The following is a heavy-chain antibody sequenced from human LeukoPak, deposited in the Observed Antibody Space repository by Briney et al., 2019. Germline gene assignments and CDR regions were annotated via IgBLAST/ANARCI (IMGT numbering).Heavy chain of an antibody. D-gene: IGHD2-2*01. J-gene: IGHJ4*02. CDR2: ISGSGDST. V-gene: IGHV3-23*01. CDR3: AKGGAGYCSSPSCLYYFDS. CDR1: GFTFSSFA. Sequence: PGGSLRLSCAASGFTFSSFAMNWVRQAPGKGLEWVSTISGSGDSTYYADSVKGRFTISRDNSKNTLHLQMNSLRAEDTAVYYCAKGGAGYCSSPSCLYYFDSWGQGTLVTVSS.